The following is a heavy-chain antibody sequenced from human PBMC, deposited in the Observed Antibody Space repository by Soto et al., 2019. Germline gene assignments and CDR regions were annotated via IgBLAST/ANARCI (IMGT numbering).Heavy chain of an antibody. CDR1: GLTFSSYA. CDR2: ISGSGGYT. Sequence: EVQLLESGGDLVQPGGSLRLSCVASGLTFSSYAMSWVRQAPGKGLEWVSVISGSGGYTDYADSVKGRFTISRDNSKNTLYLQMNSLRADDTAFYYCAKRFRGVLLNPEVDWGQGTLVTVSS. V-gene: IGHV3-23*01. D-gene: IGHD3-10*01. J-gene: IGHJ4*02. CDR3: AKRFRGVLLNPEVD.